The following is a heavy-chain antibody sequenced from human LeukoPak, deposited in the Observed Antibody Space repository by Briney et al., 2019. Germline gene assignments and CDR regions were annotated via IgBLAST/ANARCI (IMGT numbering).Heavy chain of an antibody. CDR2: IYYSGST. CDR3: ARGGYSYGLSFDY. D-gene: IGHD5-18*01. J-gene: IGHJ4*02. CDR1: GGSISSYY. Sequence: SETLSLTCTVSGGSISSYYWSWVRQPPEKGLEWIGYIYYSGSTNYNPSLKSRVTISVDTSKNQFSLKLSSVTAADTAVYYCARGGYSYGLSFDYWGQGTLVAVSS. V-gene: IGHV4-59*01.